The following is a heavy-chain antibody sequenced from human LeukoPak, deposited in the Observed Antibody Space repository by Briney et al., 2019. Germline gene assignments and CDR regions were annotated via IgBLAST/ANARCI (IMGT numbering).Heavy chain of an antibody. Sequence: SETLSLTCTVSGGSISSYYWSWIRQPPGKGLEWIGYIYCSGSTNYNPSLKSRVTISVDTSKNQFSLKLSSVTTADTAVYYCARERASDSNWYFDLWGRGTLVTVSS. D-gene: IGHD2-21*02. V-gene: IGHV4-59*01. J-gene: IGHJ2*01. CDR1: GGSISSYY. CDR2: IYCSGST. CDR3: ARERASDSNWYFDL.